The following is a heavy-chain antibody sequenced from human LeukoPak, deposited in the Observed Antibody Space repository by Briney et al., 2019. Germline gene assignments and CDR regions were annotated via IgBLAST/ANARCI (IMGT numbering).Heavy chain of an antibody. CDR3: ARSPFGYVFDY. CDR2: VDYSADST. V-gene: IGHV3-23*01. CDR1: GFTLSSYE. Sequence: GGSLRLSCTVSGFTLSSYEMSWIRQAPGKGLEWVSSVDYSADSTHYADSVMGRFTISRDNSKNTLYLQLNSLSADDTAVYYCARSPFGYVFDYWGQGTLVTVSS. J-gene: IGHJ4*02. D-gene: IGHD5-18*01.